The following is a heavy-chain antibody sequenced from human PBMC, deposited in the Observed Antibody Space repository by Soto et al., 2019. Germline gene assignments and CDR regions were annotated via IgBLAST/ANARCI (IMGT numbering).Heavy chain of an antibody. CDR2: IKSDGSSI. D-gene: IGHD4-17*01. J-gene: IGHJ6*02. CDR3: ARDSTPVPPPHYANYGMDV. Sequence: EVQLVESGGGLVQPGGSLRLSCAASGFAFSRYWMHWVRQAPGKGLVWVARIKSDGSSINYAESVRGRFTISRDNANNTLYLQMNNLGAADTAVYFCARDSTPVPPPHYANYGMDVWGQGTTVTVS. V-gene: IGHV3-74*01. CDR1: GFAFSRYW.